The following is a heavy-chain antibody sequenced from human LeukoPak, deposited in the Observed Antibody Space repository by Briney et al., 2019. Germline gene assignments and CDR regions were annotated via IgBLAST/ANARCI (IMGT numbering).Heavy chain of an antibody. J-gene: IGHJ6*02. CDR3: ARDSGSYYNPDYYYYGMDV. V-gene: IGHV1-18*01. CDR2: ISAYNGNT. CDR1: GGTFSSYG. Sequence: GASVKVSCKASGGTFSSYGISWVRQAPGQGLEWMGWISAYNGNTNYAQKLQGRVTMTTDTSTSTAYMELRSLRSDDTAVYYCARDSGSYYNPDYYYYGMDVWGQGTTVTVSS. D-gene: IGHD3-10*01.